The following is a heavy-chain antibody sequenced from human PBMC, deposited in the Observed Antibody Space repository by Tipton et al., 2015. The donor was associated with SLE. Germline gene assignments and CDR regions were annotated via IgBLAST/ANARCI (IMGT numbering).Heavy chain of an antibody. Sequence: SLRLSCAASGFTLSSYAMSWVRQAPGKGLEWVSAISGSGGSTYYADSVKGRFTISRDNSKNTLYLQMNSLRAEDTAVYYCAKDRTTVILRANWFDPWGQGTLVTVSS. V-gene: IGHV3-23*01. CDR1: GFTLSSYA. CDR3: AKDRTTVILRANWFDP. D-gene: IGHD1-1*01. CDR2: ISGSGGST. J-gene: IGHJ5*02.